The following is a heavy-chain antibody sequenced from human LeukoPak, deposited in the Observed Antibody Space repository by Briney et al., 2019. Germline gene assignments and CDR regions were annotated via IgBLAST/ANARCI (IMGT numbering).Heavy chain of an antibody. CDR1: GGTFSSYA. Sequence: GASVKVSCKASGGTFSSYAISWVRQAPGQGLEWMGGIIPIFGTANYAQKFQGRVTITADESTSTAYMELSSLRSEDTAVYYRARGKAYMTPHVTTVTPFDYWGQGTLVTVSS. CDR2: IIPIFGTA. D-gene: IGHD4-17*01. CDR3: ARGKAYMTPHVTTVTPFDY. J-gene: IGHJ4*02. V-gene: IGHV1-69*13.